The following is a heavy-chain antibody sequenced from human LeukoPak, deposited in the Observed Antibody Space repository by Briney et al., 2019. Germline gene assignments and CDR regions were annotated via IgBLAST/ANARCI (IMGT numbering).Heavy chain of an antibody. D-gene: IGHD3-3*01. CDR2: ISGSGGST. Sequence: GGSLRLSCAASGLTFSDYYMSWVRQAPGKGLEWVSTISGSGGSTYYADSVKGQFTISRDNSKNTLYLQMNSLRAEDTAVYYCAKEEWLLAVYFDYWGQGTLVTVSS. V-gene: IGHV3-23*01. CDR3: AKEEWLLAVYFDY. CDR1: GLTFSDYY. J-gene: IGHJ4*02.